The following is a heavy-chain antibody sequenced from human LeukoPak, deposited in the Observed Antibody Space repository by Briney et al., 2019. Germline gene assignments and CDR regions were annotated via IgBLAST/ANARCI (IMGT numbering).Heavy chain of an antibody. CDR1: GYTFTGYY. Sequence: SVKVPCQASGYTFTGYYLHGLRPATGQGLAGMGWINPNSGGTNYAQKVQGRVTMTRGTSISTAYMELTRLRSDDTAVYYCARDTAMVTYWFDPWGQGALVTVSS. CDR3: ARDTAMVTYWFDP. V-gene: IGHV1-2*02. D-gene: IGHD5-18*01. J-gene: IGHJ5*02. CDR2: INPNSGGT.